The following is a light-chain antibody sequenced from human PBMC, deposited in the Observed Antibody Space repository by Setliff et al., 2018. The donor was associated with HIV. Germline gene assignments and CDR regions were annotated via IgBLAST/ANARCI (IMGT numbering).Light chain of an antibody. CDR1: SSDVGSYNL. CDR2: EVT. CDR3: SSYAGSNKGV. J-gene: IGLJ1*01. V-gene: IGLV2-14*02. Sequence: QSALTQPASVSGSPGQSITVSCTGTSSDVGSYNLVSWYQQHPGKAPKPLIYEVTKRPSGVSNRFSGSKSGNTASLTVSGLQAEDEADYYCSSYAGSNKGVFGTGTKVTVL.